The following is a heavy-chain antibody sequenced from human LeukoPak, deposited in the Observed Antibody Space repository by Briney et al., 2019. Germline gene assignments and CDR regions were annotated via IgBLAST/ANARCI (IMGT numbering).Heavy chain of an antibody. Sequence: ASVKVSCKASGYTFTSYDINWVRQATGQGLEWMGWMNPNSGNTGYAQKFLGRVTMTRNTSISTAYMELSSLRSEDTAVYYCARAGDYDILTGYYNGWYFNLWGRGTLVTVSS. D-gene: IGHD3-9*01. CDR2: MNPNSGNT. CDR1: GYTFTSYD. V-gene: IGHV1-8*01. J-gene: IGHJ2*01. CDR3: ARAGDYDILTGYYNGWYFNL.